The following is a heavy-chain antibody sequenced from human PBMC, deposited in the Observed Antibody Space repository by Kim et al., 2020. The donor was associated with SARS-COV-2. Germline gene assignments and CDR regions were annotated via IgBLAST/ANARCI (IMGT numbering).Heavy chain of an antibody. CDR3: ARDRIGHCSSTSCSLHFDY. CDR2: TYYSGST. J-gene: IGHJ4*02. Sequence: SETLSLTCTVSGGSISSHSWSWIRQPPGKGLEWIGYTYYSGSTNYNPSLKSRVTISVDTSKNQFPLKLSSVTAADAAVYYCARDRIGHCSSTSCSLHFDYWGQGTLVTVSS. D-gene: IGHD2-2*01. V-gene: IGHV4-59*11. CDR1: GGSISSHS.